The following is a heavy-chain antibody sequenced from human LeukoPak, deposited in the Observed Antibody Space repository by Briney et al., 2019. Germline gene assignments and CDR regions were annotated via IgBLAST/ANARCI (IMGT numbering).Heavy chain of an antibody. CDR2: IYHSGSN. D-gene: IGHD3-3*01. CDR3: ARHTSIFGVVMYFDY. Sequence: SETLSHTRAVSGYSISSGYYWGWIPQPPGKGLEWIGSIYHSGSNYHNPSPKSRVTISVDTSKNHFSLKLSSVTAADAAVYYCARHTSIFGVVMYFDYWGQGTLVTVSS. CDR1: GYSISSGYY. V-gene: IGHV4-38-2*01. J-gene: IGHJ4*02.